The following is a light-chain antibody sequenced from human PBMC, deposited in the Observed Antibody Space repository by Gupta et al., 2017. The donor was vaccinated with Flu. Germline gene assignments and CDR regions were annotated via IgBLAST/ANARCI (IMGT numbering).Light chain of an antibody. CDR3: HQSSTLPWT. CDR1: QNIGTS. J-gene: IGKJ1*01. V-gene: IGKV6-21*01. Sequence: EIVLTQSPDFQSVTPKEKVTITCRASQNIGTSLHWYQQKPDQSPKLLIKYASQSFSGVPSRFSGSGSGTDFTLTINGLEAEDTATYYCHQSSTLPWTFGQGTKVEIK. CDR2: YAS.